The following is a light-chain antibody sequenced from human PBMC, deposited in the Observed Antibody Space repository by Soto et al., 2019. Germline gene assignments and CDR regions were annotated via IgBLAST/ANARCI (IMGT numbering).Light chain of an antibody. CDR2: DVN. J-gene: IGLJ3*02. Sequence: QSVLTQPASVSGSPGQSIAISCTGTSSDVGGYNYVSWYQQHPGKAPKLMIYDVNNRPSGVSNRFSGSKSGNTASLTISGLQDEDEADYYCTSYTSSSTWVFGGGTKLTV. CDR3: TSYTSSSTWV. CDR1: SSDVGGYNY. V-gene: IGLV2-14*03.